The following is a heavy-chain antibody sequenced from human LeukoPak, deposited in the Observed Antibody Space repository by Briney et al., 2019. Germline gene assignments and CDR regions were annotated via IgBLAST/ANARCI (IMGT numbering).Heavy chain of an antibody. J-gene: IGHJ4*02. CDR3: AGGGYDYRFFEK. CDR2: SRNKANSYST. D-gene: IGHD5-12*01. Sequence: PGGSLRLSCAASGFTFSGHYMDWVRQAPGKGLEWVGRSRNKANSYSTEYAASVKGRFTILRDDSKNSLYLQMNSLKTEDTAVYYCAGGGYDYRFFEKWGQGTLVTVSS. V-gene: IGHV3-72*01. CDR1: GFTFSGHY.